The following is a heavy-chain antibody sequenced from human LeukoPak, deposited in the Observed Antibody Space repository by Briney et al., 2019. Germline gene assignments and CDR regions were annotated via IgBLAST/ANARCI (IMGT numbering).Heavy chain of an antibody. CDR1: GYTFTGYY. CDR2: INPNSGGT. V-gene: IGHV1-2*02. Sequence: ASVKVSCKASGYTFTGYYMHWVRQAPGQGLAWMGWINPNSGGTNYAQKLQGRVTMTRDTSISTAYMELSRLRSDDTAVYYCARAWQSGGSYHFDYWGQGTLVTVSS. D-gene: IGHD1-26*01. J-gene: IGHJ4*02. CDR3: ARAWQSGGSYHFDY.